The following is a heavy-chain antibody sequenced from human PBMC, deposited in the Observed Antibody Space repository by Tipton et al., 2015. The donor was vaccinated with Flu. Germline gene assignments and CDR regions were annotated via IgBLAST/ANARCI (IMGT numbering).Heavy chain of an antibody. J-gene: IGHJ4*02. CDR1: GDSISSDFY. Sequence: TLSLTCAVSGDSISSDFYWAWIRQFPGKGLEWIGTVSRTGSTIYNPSLKSRVTISIDTSKNQFSLRPNSVTAADTAVYYCARGTGYSTTYFDSWGRGTLVTVSS. D-gene: IGHD2-15*01. CDR2: VSRTGST. CDR3: ARGTGYSTTYFDS. V-gene: IGHV4-38-2*01.